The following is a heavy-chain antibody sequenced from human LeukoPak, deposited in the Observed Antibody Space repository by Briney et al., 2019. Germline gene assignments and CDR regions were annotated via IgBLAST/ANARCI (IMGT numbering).Heavy chain of an antibody. CDR2: ISGSGGST. D-gene: IGHD3-22*01. J-gene: IGHJ3*02. V-gene: IGHV3-23*01. CDR3: AKAHSSVYYYSAFEI. CDR1: GFTFSSYA. Sequence: GGSLRLSCAASGFTFSSYAVSWVRPAPGKGLEWVSAISGSGGSTYYADSVKYRFTISRDNSKNTLDLQMNSLRAEDTAVYYCAKAHSSVYYYSAFEIWGQGTMFTVSS.